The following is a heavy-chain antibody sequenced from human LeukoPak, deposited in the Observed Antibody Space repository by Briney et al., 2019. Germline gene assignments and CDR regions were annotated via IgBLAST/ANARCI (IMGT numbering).Heavy chain of an antibody. Sequence: SETLSLTCTVSGGSISSSSYYWGWIRQPPGKGLEWIGSIHYSGSTYYNPSLKSRVTISVDTSKNQFSLKLSSVTAADTAVYYCARDRGVSGFGEPYYFDYWGQGTLVTVSS. CDR1: GGSISSSSYY. J-gene: IGHJ4*02. V-gene: IGHV4-39*07. CDR3: ARDRGVSGFGEPYYFDY. CDR2: IHYSGST. D-gene: IGHD3-10*01.